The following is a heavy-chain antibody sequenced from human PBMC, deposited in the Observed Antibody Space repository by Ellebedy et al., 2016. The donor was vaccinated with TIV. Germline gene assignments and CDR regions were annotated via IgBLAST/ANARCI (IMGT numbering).Heavy chain of an antibody. D-gene: IGHD2-2*02. Sequence: GESLKISCAASGFTVSNNYMSWARQAPGKGLEWVATIKQDGSEIHYVDSVKGRFTISRDNAKNSLYLQMNSLRVEDTALYYCARDAYPYAMDVWGQGTTVTVSS. CDR2: IKQDGSEI. CDR3: ARDAYPYAMDV. CDR1: GFTVSNNY. J-gene: IGHJ6*02. V-gene: IGHV3-7*03.